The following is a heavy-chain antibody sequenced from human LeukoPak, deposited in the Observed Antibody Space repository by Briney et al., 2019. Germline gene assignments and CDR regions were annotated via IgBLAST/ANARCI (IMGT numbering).Heavy chain of an antibody. CDR2: IFTSGST. D-gene: IGHD4-11*01. J-gene: IGHJ4*02. CDR1: GGSISSDSYY. Sequence: SETLSLTCTVSGGSISSDSYYWSWLRQPAGKGLEWIGRIFTSGSTNYNPSLKSRVTMSVDTSKNQFSLKLSSVTAADTAVYYCARDWDYTFDCWGQGTLVTVSS. V-gene: IGHV4-61*02. CDR3: ARDWDYTFDC.